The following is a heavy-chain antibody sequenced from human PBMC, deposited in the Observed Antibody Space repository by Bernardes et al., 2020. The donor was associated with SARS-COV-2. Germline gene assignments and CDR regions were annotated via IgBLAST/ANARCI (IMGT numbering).Heavy chain of an antibody. D-gene: IGHD2-15*01. CDR3: ARICSDVSCYDSYWYGLDV. J-gene: IGHJ6*02. Sequence: SETLSLTCTVSGGSIDNYCWSWIRQPAGQALEWIGRIYSSGHTNYNPSLKSRVTMSIDTSKKQFSLRLSYVTAADTAVYYCARICSDVSCYDSYWYGLDVWGQGTTVTVSS. CDR1: GGSIDNYC. V-gene: IGHV4-4*07. CDR2: IYSSGHT.